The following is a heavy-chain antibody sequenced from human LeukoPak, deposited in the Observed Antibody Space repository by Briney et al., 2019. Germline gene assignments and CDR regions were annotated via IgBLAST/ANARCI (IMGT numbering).Heavy chain of an antibody. CDR3: ARGLAGTFDY. CDR1: GYSISSGYY. CDR2: IYHSGST. V-gene: IGHV4-38-2*02. J-gene: IGHJ4*02. Sequence: SETPSLTCTVSGYSISSGYYWGWIRQPPGKGLEWIGSIYHSGSTYYNPSLKSRVTISVDTSKNQFSLKLSSVTAADTAVYYCARGLAGTFDYWGQGTLVTVSS. D-gene: IGHD6-19*01.